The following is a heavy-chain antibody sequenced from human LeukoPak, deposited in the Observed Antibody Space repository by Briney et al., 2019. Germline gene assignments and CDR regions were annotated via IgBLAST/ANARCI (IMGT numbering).Heavy chain of an antibody. CDR1: GFTFSSYS. D-gene: IGHD1-26*01. CDR3: ARDLEWELSTYYFDY. CDR2: ISSSSSYI. J-gene: IGHJ4*02. Sequence: GGSLRLSCAASGFTFSSYSMNWVRQAPGKRLEWVSSISSSSSYIYYADSVKGRFTISRDNAKNSLYLQMNSLRAEDTAVYYCARDLEWELSTYYFDYWGQGTLVTVSS. V-gene: IGHV3-21*01.